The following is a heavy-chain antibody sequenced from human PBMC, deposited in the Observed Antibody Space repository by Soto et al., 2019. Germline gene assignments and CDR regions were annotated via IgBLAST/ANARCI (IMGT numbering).Heavy chain of an antibody. V-gene: IGHV3-21*04. CDR1: GFTFSSYS. CDR3: AKDPEYQLLSRFDY. J-gene: IGHJ4*02. Sequence: GGSLRLSCAASGFTFSSYSMNWVRQAPGKGLEWVSSISSSSSYIYYADSVKGRFTISRDNSKNTLYLQMNSLRAEDTAVYYCAKDPEYQLLSRFDYWGEGTLVTVSS. D-gene: IGHD2-2*01. CDR2: ISSSSSYI.